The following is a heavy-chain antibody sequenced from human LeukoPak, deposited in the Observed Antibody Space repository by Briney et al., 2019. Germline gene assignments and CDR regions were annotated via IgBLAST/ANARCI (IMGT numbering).Heavy chain of an antibody. Sequence: SETLSLTCTVSGGSISSSSYYWSWIRQPPGKGLEWIGYIYYSGSTNYNPSLKSRVTISVDTSKNQFSLKLSSVTAADTAVYYCARGVFGIDYWGQGTLVTVSS. CDR3: ARGVFGIDY. CDR2: IYYSGST. CDR1: GGSISSSSYY. J-gene: IGHJ4*02. V-gene: IGHV4-61*01. D-gene: IGHD3-10*01.